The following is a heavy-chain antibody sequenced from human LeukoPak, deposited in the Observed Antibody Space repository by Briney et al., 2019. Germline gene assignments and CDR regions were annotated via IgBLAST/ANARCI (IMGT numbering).Heavy chain of an antibody. Sequence: WVRQAPGKGLEWIGSIYYSGRTYYNPSLKSRVTISIDTSKNQFSLKLSSVTAADTAVYYCARLYSGTRPPDYWGQGTLVTVSS. V-gene: IGHV4-39*01. CDR3: ARLYSGTRPPDY. D-gene: IGHD3-10*01. J-gene: IGHJ4*02. CDR2: IYYSGRT.